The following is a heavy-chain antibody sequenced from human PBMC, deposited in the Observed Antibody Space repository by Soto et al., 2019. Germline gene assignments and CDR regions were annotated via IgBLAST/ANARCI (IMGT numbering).Heavy chain of an antibody. CDR3: AGGYGFDY. CDR1: GFPSSSYG. Sequence: VGSLRLSCAASGFPSSSYGMNWVRQAPGKGLVWVSRINSDGSRTSYADSVKGRFTISRDNAKNTLYLQMNSLRVEDTAVYYCAGGYGFDYWGQGTLVTVSS. CDR2: INSDGSRT. V-gene: IGHV3-74*01. D-gene: IGHD5-12*01. J-gene: IGHJ4*02.